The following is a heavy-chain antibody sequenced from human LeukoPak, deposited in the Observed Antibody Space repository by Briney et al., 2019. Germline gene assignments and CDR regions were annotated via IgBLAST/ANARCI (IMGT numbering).Heavy chain of an antibody. V-gene: IGHV1-24*01. Sequence: ASVKVSCKVSGYTLTELSMHWVRQAPGKGLEWMGGFDPEDGETIYAQKFQGRVTMTEDTSTDTAYMELSSLRSEDTAVYYCAKRGVTGYKEAFDYWGQGTLVTVSS. D-gene: IGHD3-9*01. CDR1: GYTLTELS. CDR2: FDPEDGET. CDR3: AKRGVTGYKEAFDY. J-gene: IGHJ4*02.